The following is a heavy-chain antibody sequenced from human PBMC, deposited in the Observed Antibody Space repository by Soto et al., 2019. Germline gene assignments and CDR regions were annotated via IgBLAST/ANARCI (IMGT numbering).Heavy chain of an antibody. CDR2: INPSGGST. CDR3: ARGGTVVTPLSFDY. D-gene: IGHD2-21*02. Sequence: QVQLVQSGAEVKKPGASVKVSCKASGYTFTSYYMHWVRPAPGPGPAWMGIINPSGGSTSYAQKFQGRVTMTRDTSTSTVYMELSSLRSEDTAVYYCARGGTVVTPLSFDYWGQGTLVTVSS. CDR1: GYTFTSYY. V-gene: IGHV1-46*01. J-gene: IGHJ4*02.